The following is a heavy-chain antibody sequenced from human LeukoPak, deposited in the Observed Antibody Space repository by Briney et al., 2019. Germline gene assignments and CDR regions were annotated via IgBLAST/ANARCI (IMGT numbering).Heavy chain of an antibody. CDR3: ARLVVY. D-gene: IGHD2-15*01. CDR2: INHGGST. CDR1: GGSFSGYY. J-gene: IGHJ4*02. V-gene: IGHV4-34*01. Sequence: SETLSLTCAVYGGSFSGYYWSWIRQPPGKGLEWIGEINHGGSTNYNPSLKSRVTISVDTSKNQFSLKLSSVTAADTAVYYCARLVVYWGQGTLVTVSS.